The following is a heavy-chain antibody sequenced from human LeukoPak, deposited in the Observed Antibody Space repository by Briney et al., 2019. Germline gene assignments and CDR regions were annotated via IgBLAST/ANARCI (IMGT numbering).Heavy chain of an antibody. Sequence: GGSLRLSCAASGFTLCSYSMHWVRQAPGKGLEFVSAISKNGRNTYYGNSMKGRFTISRDISKNTLYLQMGSLRPEDIAVYYCARVDSGSACASWGQGILVTVSS. D-gene: IGHD6-19*01. CDR2: ISKNGRNT. V-gene: IGHV3-64*01. CDR3: ARVDSGSACAS. J-gene: IGHJ1*01. CDR1: GFTLCSYS.